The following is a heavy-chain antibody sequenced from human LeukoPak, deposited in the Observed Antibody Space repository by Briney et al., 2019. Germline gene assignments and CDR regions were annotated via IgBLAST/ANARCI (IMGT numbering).Heavy chain of an antibody. V-gene: IGHV1-69*13. CDR1: GGTFSSYA. J-gene: IGHJ4*02. CDR2: IIPIFGTA. Sequence: TVKVSCKASGGTFSSYAISWVRQAPGQGLEWVGGIIPIFGTANYAQKFQGRVTITADESTSTAYMELSSLRSEDTAVYYCARGRAYCGGDCYSPFDYWGQGTLVTVSS. CDR3: ARGRAYCGGDCYSPFDY. D-gene: IGHD2-21*02.